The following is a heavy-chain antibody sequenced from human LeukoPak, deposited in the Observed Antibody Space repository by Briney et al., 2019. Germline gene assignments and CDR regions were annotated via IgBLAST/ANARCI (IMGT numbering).Heavy chain of an antibody. V-gene: IGHV4-59*02. CDR1: GGSVSTSY. D-gene: IGHD6-13*01. Sequence: PSETLSLTCTVSGGSVSTSYWSWIRQPPGKGPECIGYISYSVTTNYNPSLKSRVTISLDTSKNQFSLKLSSVTAADTAVYYCARDIGGAAGAFEIWGQGTMLAVSS. CDR3: ARDIGGAAGAFEI. J-gene: IGHJ3*02. CDR2: ISYSVTT.